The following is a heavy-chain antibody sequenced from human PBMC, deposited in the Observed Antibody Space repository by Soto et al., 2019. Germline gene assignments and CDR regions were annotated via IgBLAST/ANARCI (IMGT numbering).Heavy chain of an antibody. J-gene: IGHJ4*02. CDR1: GYTFTAYY. D-gene: IGHD1-26*01. CDR2: INPDSGGT. Sequence: WASVKVSFKTSGYTFTAYYIHWVRQAPGQGLEWMGCINPDSGGTKYAQKFQGRVTMTRDTSITTAYMDLSSLRSDDTAFYYCARALSFGSGTFDYWGQGTLVTVSS. V-gene: IGHV1-2*02. CDR3: ARALSFGSGTFDY.